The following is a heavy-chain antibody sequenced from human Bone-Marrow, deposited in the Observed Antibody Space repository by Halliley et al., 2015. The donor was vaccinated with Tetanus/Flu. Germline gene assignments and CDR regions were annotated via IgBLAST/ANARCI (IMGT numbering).Heavy chain of an antibody. CDR1: GFDFSKYW. CDR3: ARGYLV. CDR2: IKQDGSET. D-gene: IGHD1-26*01. J-gene: IGHJ4*02. V-gene: IGHV3-7*01. Sequence: SLRLSCAASGFDFSKYWMTWVRQAPGKGLEWVANIKQDGSETYYGDSVKGRFTVSRDNAENSLFLHMSGLRAEDTGFYYCARGYLVWGQGTLVTVSS.